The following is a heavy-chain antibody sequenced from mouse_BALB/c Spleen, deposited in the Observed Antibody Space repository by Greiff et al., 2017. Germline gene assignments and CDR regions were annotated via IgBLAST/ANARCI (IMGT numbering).Heavy chain of an antibody. CDR3: ARMPPFAY. J-gene: IGHJ3*01. V-gene: IGHV1-55*01. CDR2: IYPGSGST. CDR1: GYNFTSYW. Sequence: QVQLKQPGAELVKPGTSVKLSCKASGYNFTSYWINWVKLRPGQGLEWIGDIYPGSGSTNYNEKFKSKVTLTVDTSSSTAYMQLSSLASEDSALYYCARMPPFAYWGQGTLVTVSA.